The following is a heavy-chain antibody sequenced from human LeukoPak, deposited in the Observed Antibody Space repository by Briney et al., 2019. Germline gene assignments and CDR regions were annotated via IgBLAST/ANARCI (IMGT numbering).Heavy chain of an antibody. CDR1: GYTFTSYD. CDR2: MNPNSGNT. Sequence: ASVKVSCKASGYTFTSYDINWVRQAPGQGLEWMGWMNPNSGNTGYALKFQGRVTMTRNTSISTAYMELSSLRSEDTAVYYCARDKIAVAGKGFDYWGQGTLVTVSS. CDR3: ARDKIAVAGKGFDY. V-gene: IGHV1-8*01. D-gene: IGHD6-19*01. J-gene: IGHJ4*02.